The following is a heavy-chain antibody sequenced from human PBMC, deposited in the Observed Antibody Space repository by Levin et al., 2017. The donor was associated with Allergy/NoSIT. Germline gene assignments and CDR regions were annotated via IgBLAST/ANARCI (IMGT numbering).Heavy chain of an antibody. CDR3: ARESRVGDYGDYLDARYFDY. Sequence: SQTLSLTCTVSGGSISSGGYYWSWIRQHPGKGLEWIGYIYYSGSTYYNPSLKSRVTISVDTSKNQFSLKLSSVTAADTAVYYCARESRVGDYGDYLDARYFDYWGQGTLVTVSS. J-gene: IGHJ4*02. V-gene: IGHV4-31*03. CDR1: GGSISSGGYY. D-gene: IGHD4-17*01. CDR2: IYYSGST.